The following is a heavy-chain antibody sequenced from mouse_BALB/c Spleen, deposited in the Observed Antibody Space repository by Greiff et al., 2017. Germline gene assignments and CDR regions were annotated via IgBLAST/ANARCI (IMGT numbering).Heavy chain of an antibody. CDR1: GFTFSSYT. CDR3: ARREGYYGSPFAY. V-gene: IGHV5-12-2*01. CDR2: ISNGGGST. Sequence: EVQVVESGGGLVQPGGSLKLSCAASGFTFSSYTVSWVRQTPEKRLEWVAYISNGGGSTYYPDTVKGRFTISRDNAKNTLYLQMSSLKSEDTAMYYCARREGYYGSPFAYWGQGTLVTVSA. J-gene: IGHJ3*01. D-gene: IGHD1-1*01.